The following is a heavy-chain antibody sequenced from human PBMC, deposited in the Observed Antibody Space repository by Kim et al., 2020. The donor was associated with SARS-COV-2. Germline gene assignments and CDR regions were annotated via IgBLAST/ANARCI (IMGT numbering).Heavy chain of an antibody. CDR1: GFTFSSYA. V-gene: IGHV3-30-3*01. Sequence: GGSLRLSCAASGFTFSSYAMHWVRQAPGKGLEWVAVISYDGSNKYYADSVKGRFTISRDNSKNTLYLQMNSLRAEDTAVYYCARVRAPLSVAPREYFQHWGQGTLVTVSS. CDR2: ISYDGSNK. CDR3: ARVRAPLSVAPREYFQH. J-gene: IGHJ1*01.